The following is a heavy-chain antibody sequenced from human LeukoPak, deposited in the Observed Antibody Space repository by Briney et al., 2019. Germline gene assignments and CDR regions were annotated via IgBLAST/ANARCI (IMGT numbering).Heavy chain of an antibody. CDR2: INPAGGST. CDR3: ARGRGVHDSHTYDYFDY. J-gene: IGHJ4*02. Sequence: ASVKVSCKASGYTFTSYYIHWVRQAPGQGLEWMGIINPAGGSTTYAQKFQGSRLTLTRDTSTSTVYMELGSLRFEDTAVYYCARGRGVHDSHTYDYFDYWGQGSLATVSS. V-gene: IGHV1-46*01. CDR1: GYTFTSYY. D-gene: IGHD3-22*01.